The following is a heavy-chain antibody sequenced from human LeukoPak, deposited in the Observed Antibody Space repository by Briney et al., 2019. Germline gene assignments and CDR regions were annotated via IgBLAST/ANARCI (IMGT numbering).Heavy chain of an antibody. Sequence: PTETLSLTCTVSGGSISSSGYYWGWIRQPPGKGLEWIGSIYHSGSTYYNPSLKSRVTISVDTSKNQFSLKLSSVTAADTAVYYCARARRGESYGSGSYGNWGQGTLVTVSS. V-gene: IGHV4-39*07. CDR2: IYHSGST. D-gene: IGHD3-10*01. J-gene: IGHJ4*02. CDR1: GGSISSSGYY. CDR3: ARARRGESYGSGSYGN.